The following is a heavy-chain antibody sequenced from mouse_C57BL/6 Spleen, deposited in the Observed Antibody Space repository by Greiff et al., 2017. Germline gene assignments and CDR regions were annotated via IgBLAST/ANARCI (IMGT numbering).Heavy chain of an antibody. CDR1: GYAFSSSW. J-gene: IGHJ2*01. Sequence: VQLVESGPELVKPGASVKISCKASGYAFSSSWMNWVKQRPGKGLEWIGRVYPGDGDTNYNGKFKGKATLTADKSTSTAYMQLSSLTSEDAAVYFCARKLTRNYFDYWGQGTTLTVSS. CDR3: ARKLTRNYFDY. V-gene: IGHV1-82*01. CDR2: VYPGDGDT.